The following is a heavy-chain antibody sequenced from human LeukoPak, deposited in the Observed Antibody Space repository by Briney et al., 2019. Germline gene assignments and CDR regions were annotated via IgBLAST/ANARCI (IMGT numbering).Heavy chain of an antibody. CDR3: ARDLIAATPLGPFDY. CDR1: GLTFSSYA. Sequence: GGSLRLSCAASGLTFSSYAMHWVRQAPGKGLEWVAVISYDGSNKYYADSVKGRFTISRDNSKNTLYLQMNSLRAEDTAVYYCARDLIAATPLGPFDYWGQGTLVTVSS. J-gene: IGHJ4*02. D-gene: IGHD2-21*01. CDR2: ISYDGSNK. V-gene: IGHV3-30-3*01.